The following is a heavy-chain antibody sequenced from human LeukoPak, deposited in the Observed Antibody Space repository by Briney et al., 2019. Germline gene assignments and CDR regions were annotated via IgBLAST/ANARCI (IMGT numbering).Heavy chain of an antibody. J-gene: IGHJ5*02. D-gene: IGHD3-10*01. CDR1: GFTASSSY. CDR2: IYSGGST. Sequence: GGSLRLSCAASGFTASSSYMSWVRQAPGKGLVWVSVIYSGGSTYYADSVKGRFTISRDNSKNSLYLQMNSLRAEDTAVYYCARVPNYGSGSGFDPWGQGTLVTVSS. V-gene: IGHV3-53*01. CDR3: ARVPNYGSGSGFDP.